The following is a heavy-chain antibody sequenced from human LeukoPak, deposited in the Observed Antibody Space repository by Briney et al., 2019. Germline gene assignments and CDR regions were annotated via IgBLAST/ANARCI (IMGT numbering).Heavy chain of an antibody. V-gene: IGHV4-61*02. Sequence: SQTLSLTCTVSDGSISNTNYYWSWIRQPAGKGLEWIGRLYASGTLNYNPSLKSRATISFDTSRRQFFLQLKSMTAADTAVYYCARGVRGEDSGGLNSWGQGLLVTVSS. J-gene: IGHJ4*02. CDR2: LYASGTL. D-gene: IGHD3-10*01. CDR1: DGSISNTNYY. CDR3: ARGVRGEDSGGLNS.